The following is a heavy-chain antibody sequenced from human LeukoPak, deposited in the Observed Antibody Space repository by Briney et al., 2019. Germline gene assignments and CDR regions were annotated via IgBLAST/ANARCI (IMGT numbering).Heavy chain of an antibody. CDR3: ARVVPLYYYDSSGYHGKELDY. J-gene: IGHJ4*02. CDR1: GGTFSSYA. Sequence: SVKVSCKASGGTFSSYAISWVRQAPGQGLEWMGGIIPIFGTANYAQKFQGRVTITADESTSTAYMELGSLRSEDTAVYYCARVVPLYYYDSSGYHGKELDYWGQGTLVTVSS. V-gene: IGHV1-69*13. D-gene: IGHD3-22*01. CDR2: IIPIFGTA.